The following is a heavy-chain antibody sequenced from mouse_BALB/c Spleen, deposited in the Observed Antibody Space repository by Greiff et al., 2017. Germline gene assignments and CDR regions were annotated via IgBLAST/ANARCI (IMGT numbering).Heavy chain of an antibody. CDR3: ARDSFAY. J-gene: IGHJ3*01. CDR1: GFTFSDYY. Sequence: EVKLVDSGGGLVKPGGSLKLSCAASGFTFSDYYMYWVRQTPEKRLEWVATISDGGSYTYYPDSVKGRFTISRDNAKNNLYLQMSSLKSEDTAMYYCARDSFAYWGQGTLVTVSA. CDR2: ISDGGSYT. V-gene: IGHV5-4*02.